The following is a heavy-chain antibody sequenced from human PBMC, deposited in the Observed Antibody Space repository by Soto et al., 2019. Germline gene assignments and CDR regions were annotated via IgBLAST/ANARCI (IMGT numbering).Heavy chain of an antibody. Sequence: PSETLSITRTVSGGSSSCYYGSWLRQPPGKGLEWIGYIYNIGSTNYNPSLRSRVTISVDRSKNQFSLKLSSVTAEDTAVYYCTRQPAPPYDSSGLDYWGQGTLVTVSS. CDR3: TRQPAPPYDSSGLDY. V-gene: IGHV4-59*08. D-gene: IGHD3-22*01. CDR2: IYNIGST. J-gene: IGHJ4*02. CDR1: GGSSSCYY.